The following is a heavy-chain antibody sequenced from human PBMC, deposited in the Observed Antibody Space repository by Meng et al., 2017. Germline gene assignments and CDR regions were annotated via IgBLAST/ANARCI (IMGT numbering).Heavy chain of an antibody. Sequence: VQLPQWGAGLLKPSETLSLTCAVYGGSFSGYYWSWIRQPPGKGLEWIGEINHSGSTNYNPSLKSRVTISVDTSKNQFSLKLSSVTAADTAVYYCARRGIAARPFYYWGQGTLVTVSS. V-gene: IGHV4-34*01. D-gene: IGHD6-6*01. CDR1: GGSFSGYY. CDR2: INHSGST. CDR3: ARRGIAARPFYY. J-gene: IGHJ4*02.